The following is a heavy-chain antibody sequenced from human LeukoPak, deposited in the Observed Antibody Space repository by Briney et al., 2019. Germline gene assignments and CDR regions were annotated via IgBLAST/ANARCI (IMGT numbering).Heavy chain of an antibody. J-gene: IGHJ5*02. CDR2: IYYSGNT. CDR3: ARRRAGRDWFDP. Sequence: SETLSLTCAVSGGSISSSNYYWGWIRQPPGQGLEWIGSIYYSGNTYYNPSLKSRVTISVDTSKNQFSLKLSSETATDTAVYYCARRRAGRDWFDPWGQGTLVTVSS. CDR1: GGSISSSNYY. D-gene: IGHD6-19*01. V-gene: IGHV4-39*01.